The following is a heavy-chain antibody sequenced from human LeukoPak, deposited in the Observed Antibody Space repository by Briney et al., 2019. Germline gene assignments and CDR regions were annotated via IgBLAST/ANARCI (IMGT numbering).Heavy chain of an antibody. CDR2: INTNTGNP. CDR1: GYTFTSYA. CDR3: ARRIALGIAVAGQLSRRSNYYYYMDV. D-gene: IGHD6-19*01. Sequence: GASVKVSCKASGYTFTSYAMNWVRQAPGQGLEWMGWINTNTGNPTYAQGFTGRFVFSLDTSVSTAYLQISSLKAEDTAVYYCARRIALGIAVAGQLSRRSNYYYYMDVWGKGTTVTVSS. V-gene: IGHV7-4-1*02. J-gene: IGHJ6*03.